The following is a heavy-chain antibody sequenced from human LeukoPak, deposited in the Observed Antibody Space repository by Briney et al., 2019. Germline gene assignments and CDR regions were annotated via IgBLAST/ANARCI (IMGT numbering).Heavy chain of an antibody. Sequence: GGSLRLSCAASGFTFSSYAMHWVRQAPGKGLEWVAVISYDGSNKYYADSVKGRFTISRDNSKNTLYLQMNSLRAEDTAVYYCARGYYYDSSGHLGGFDIWGQGTMVTVSS. V-gene: IGHV3-30*01. CDR3: ARGYYYDSSGHLGGFDI. D-gene: IGHD3-22*01. CDR1: GFTFSSYA. J-gene: IGHJ3*02. CDR2: ISYDGSNK.